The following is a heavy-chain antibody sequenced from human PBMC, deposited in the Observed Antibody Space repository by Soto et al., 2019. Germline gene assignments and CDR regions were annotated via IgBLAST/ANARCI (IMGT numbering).Heavy chain of an antibody. CDR2: ITASGGRT. D-gene: IGHD4-17*01. V-gene: IGHV3-23*01. CDR1: GFTFSRYA. CDR3: AKDTRYADYVRWFDS. J-gene: IGHJ5*01. Sequence: PGGSLRLSCTAPGFTFSRYAMTWVRQAPGRGLEGVSGITASGGRTFYADSVKGRFTISRDNSRSTLYLQMNSLRAEDTAVYYCAKDTRYADYVRWFDSWGQGTLVTVSS.